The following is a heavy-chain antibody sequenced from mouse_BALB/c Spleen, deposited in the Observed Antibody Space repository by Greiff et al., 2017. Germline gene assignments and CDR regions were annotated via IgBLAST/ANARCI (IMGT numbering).Heavy chain of an antibody. CDR3: AREGSFYGYADY. Sequence: DVMLVESGGGLVQPGGSLKLSCAASGFTFSSFGMHWVRQAPEKGLEWVAYICSGSSTIYYADTVKGRFTISRDNPKNTLFLQMTSLWSEDTAMYYCAREGSFYGYADYWGQGTTLTVSS. J-gene: IGHJ2*01. CDR1: GFTFSSFG. CDR2: ICSGSSTI. D-gene: IGHD2-2*01. V-gene: IGHV5-17*02.